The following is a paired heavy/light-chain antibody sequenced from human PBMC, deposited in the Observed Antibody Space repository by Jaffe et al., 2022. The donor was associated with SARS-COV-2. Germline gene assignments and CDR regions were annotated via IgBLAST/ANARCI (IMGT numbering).Light chain of an antibody. V-gene: IGKV2-30*02. CDR1: QSLVHSNGNTY. CDR3: MQGTHLYT. CDR2: RVS. Sequence: DVVMTQSPLSLPVTLGQPASISCRSGQSLVHSNGNTYLSWFQQRPGQSPRRLIYRVSNRDSGVPDRFSGSGSGTEFTLKISRVEAEDIGVYYCMQGTHLYTFGEGTKLEIK. J-gene: IGKJ2*01.
Heavy chain of an antibody. J-gene: IGHJ4*02. CDR3: TTDGPSPAGDF. CDR1: GFTISDAW. V-gene: IGHV3-15*01. Sequence: EVQLVESGGGLVEPGESLRLSCATSGFTISDAWMRWVRQAPGKGLEWVGLIRNRASGGATDYAAPVKGRFTISRDDSRNTLSLEMNSLKTEDTGVYYCTTDGPSPAGDFWGQGTLVTVSS. CDR2: IRNRASGGAT.